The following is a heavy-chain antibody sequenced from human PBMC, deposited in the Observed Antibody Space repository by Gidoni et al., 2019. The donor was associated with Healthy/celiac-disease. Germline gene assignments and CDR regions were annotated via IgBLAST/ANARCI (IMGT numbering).Heavy chain of an antibody. Sequence: EVQLVESGGGLVQPAGSLILSCAASGFTFSSYWMHWVRQAPGKGLVWVSRINSDGSSTSYADSVKGRFTISRDNAKNTLYLQMNSLRAEDTAVYYCARMYYDFWSGPNDAFDIWGQGTMVTVSS. V-gene: IGHV3-74*01. CDR3: ARMYYDFWSGPNDAFDI. CDR2: INSDGSST. D-gene: IGHD3-3*01. CDR1: GFTFSSYW. J-gene: IGHJ3*02.